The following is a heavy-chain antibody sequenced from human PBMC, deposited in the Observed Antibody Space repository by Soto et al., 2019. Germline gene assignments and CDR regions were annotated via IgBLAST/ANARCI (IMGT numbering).Heavy chain of an antibody. CDR1: GASISGYH. CDR3: ALRSMAVVPEY. D-gene: IGHD3-22*01. J-gene: IGHJ4*02. V-gene: IGHV4-59*01. CDR2: LYYGRSA. Sequence: PSETLSLTCTVSGASISGYHWSWIRQPPGKGLESIGYLYYGRSANYNPSLKSRVTLSVDTSTNQCSLTLSSMTAADTAVYYCALRSMAVVPEYWGQGTLVTVSS.